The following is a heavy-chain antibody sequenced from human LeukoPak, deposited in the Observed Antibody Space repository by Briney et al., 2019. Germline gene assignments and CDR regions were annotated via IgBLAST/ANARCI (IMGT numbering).Heavy chain of an antibody. CDR1: GFTFSSYA. J-gene: IGHJ4*02. D-gene: IGHD3-22*01. V-gene: IGHV3-23*01. CDR2: ISGSGGST. Sequence: GGSLRLSCAASGFTFSSYAMSWVRQASGKGLEWVSAISGSGGSTYYADSVKGRFTISRDNSKNTLYLQMNSLRAEDTAVYYCAKEAPLTMIVVVIPNYFDYWGQGTLVTVSS. CDR3: AKEAPLTMIVVVIPNYFDY.